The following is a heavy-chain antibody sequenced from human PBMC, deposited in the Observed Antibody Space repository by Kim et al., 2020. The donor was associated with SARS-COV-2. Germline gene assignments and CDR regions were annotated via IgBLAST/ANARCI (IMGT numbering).Heavy chain of an antibody. D-gene: IGHD6-19*01. CDR1: GFTFTSSA. CDR2: ISAVIGNT. V-gene: IGHV1-58*02. J-gene: IGHJ3*02. Sequence: SVKVSCKASGFTFTSSAMSWVRQARGQRLEWIGWISAVIGNTNYAQKFQERVTITRDMSTSTAYMELSSLRSEDTAVYYCAADRFTVGLAGTDAYDIW. CDR3: AADRFTVGLAGTDAYDI.